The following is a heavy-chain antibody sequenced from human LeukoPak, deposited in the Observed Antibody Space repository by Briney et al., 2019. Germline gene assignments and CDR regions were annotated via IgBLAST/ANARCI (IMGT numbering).Heavy chain of an antibody. CDR3: ARYLGQYYDSIDNWFDP. Sequence: GGSLRLSCAASGFTFSSYAMSWVRQAPGKGLEWVSAISGSGGSTYYADSVKGRFTISRDNSKNTLYLQMNSLRAEDTAVYYCARYLGQYYDSIDNWFDPWGQGTLVTVSS. CDR1: GFTFSSYA. CDR2: ISGSGGST. J-gene: IGHJ5*02. V-gene: IGHV3-23*01. D-gene: IGHD3-10*01.